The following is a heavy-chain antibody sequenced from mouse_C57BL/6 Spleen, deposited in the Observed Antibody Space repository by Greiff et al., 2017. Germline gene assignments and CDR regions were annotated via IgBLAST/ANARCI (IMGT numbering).Heavy chain of an antibody. CDR1: GYAFSSSW. V-gene: IGHV1-82*01. Sequence: QVQLQQSGPELVKPGASVKISCKASGYAFSSSWMNWVKQRPGKGLEWIGRIYPGDGDTNYNGKFKGKATLTADKSSSTAYMQLSSLTSEDSAVYCCARDYEGAMDYGGQGTSVTVSS. D-gene: IGHD2-4*01. CDR2: IYPGDGDT. CDR3: ARDYEGAMDY. J-gene: IGHJ4*01.